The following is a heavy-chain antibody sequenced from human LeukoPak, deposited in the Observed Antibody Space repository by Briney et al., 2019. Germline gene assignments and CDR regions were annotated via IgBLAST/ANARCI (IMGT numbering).Heavy chain of an antibody. V-gene: IGHV3-30*18. CDR1: GFTFSSYG. Sequence: PGGSLRLSCAASGFTFSSYGMHWVRQAPGKGLEWVAVISYDGSSKYYADSVKGRFTISRDNSKNTLYLQMNSLRAEDTAVYYCAKYSSSSNYYYGMDVWGQGTTVTVSS. CDR3: AKYSSSSNYYYGMDV. J-gene: IGHJ6*02. CDR2: ISYDGSSK. D-gene: IGHD6-6*01.